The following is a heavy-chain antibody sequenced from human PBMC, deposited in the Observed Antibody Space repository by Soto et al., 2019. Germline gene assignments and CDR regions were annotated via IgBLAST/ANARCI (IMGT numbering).Heavy chain of an antibody. CDR2: IWYDGSNK. J-gene: IGHJ4*02. Sequence: GGSLRLSCAASGFTFSSYGMHWVRQAPGKGLEWVAVIWYDGSNKYYADSVKGRFTISRDNSKNTLYLQMNSLRAEDTAVYYCARVVRDSGYDMNFDYWGQGTLVTVSS. V-gene: IGHV3-33*01. D-gene: IGHD5-12*01. CDR1: GFTFSSYG. CDR3: ARVVRDSGYDMNFDY.